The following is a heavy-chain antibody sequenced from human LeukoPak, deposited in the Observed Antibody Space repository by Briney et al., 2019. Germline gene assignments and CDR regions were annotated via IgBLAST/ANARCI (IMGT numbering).Heavy chain of an antibody. D-gene: IGHD6-19*01. V-gene: IGHV3-66*01. J-gene: IGHJ4*02. Sequence: GESLRLSCAAAGFTFSTYSMNWVRQAPGKGLEWVSNIHSGGSTYYADSVKGRFTISRDRSKSTLYLQMNSLRAEDTAVYYCVGRLAGADYWGQGTLVTVSS. CDR2: IHSGGST. CDR3: VGRLAGADY. CDR1: GFTFSTYS.